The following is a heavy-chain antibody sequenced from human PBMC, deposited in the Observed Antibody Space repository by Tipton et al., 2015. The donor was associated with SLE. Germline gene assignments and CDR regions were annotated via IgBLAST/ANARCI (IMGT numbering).Heavy chain of an antibody. Sequence: TLSLTCAVYGGSFSGYYWSWIRQPPGKGLEWIGEINHSGSTNYNPSLKSRVTISVDTSKNQFSQKLSSVTAADTAVYYCARNSYSYALGSWWGQGTLVTVSS. CDR2: INHSGST. D-gene: IGHD3-10*01. V-gene: IGHV4-34*01. J-gene: IGHJ4*02. CDR1: GGSFSGYY. CDR3: ARNSYSYALGSW.